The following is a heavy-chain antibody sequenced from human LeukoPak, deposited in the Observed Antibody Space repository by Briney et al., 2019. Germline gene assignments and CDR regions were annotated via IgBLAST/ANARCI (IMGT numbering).Heavy chain of an antibody. D-gene: IGHD3-10*01. CDR1: GFTFSSYW. J-gene: IGHJ3*02. CDR2: IKEDGSEK. CDR3: AKDPITGGPDAFDI. V-gene: IGHV3-7*03. Sequence: GGSLRLSCAASGFTFSSYWMSWVRQAPGKGLEWVANIKEDGSEKYYVDSVKGRFTISRDNAKNSLYLQMSSLRAEDTAVYFCAKDPITGGPDAFDIWGQGTMVTVSS.